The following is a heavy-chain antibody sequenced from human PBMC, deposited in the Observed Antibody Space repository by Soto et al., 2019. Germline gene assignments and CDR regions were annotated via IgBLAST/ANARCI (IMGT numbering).Heavy chain of an antibody. J-gene: IGHJ4*02. CDR1: GFTFSSYA. V-gene: IGHV3-23*01. CDR2: FSCSGGST. D-gene: IGHD2-8*01. Sequence: GGSLRLSCAASGFTFSSYAMSWVRQAPGKGQEWVSAFSCSGGSTYYADSVKGRFTISRDCASVFLHMNSLGDEDTAVYYCARDGKGAAYTNGPYYFDYWGQGALVTVSS. CDR3: ARDGKGAAYTNGPYYFDY.